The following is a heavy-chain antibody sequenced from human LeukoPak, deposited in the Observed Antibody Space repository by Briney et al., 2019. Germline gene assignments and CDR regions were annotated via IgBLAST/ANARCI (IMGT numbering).Heavy chain of an antibody. CDR3: ARLAGTDMIGYFQD. CDR2: ISAYNGNT. V-gene: IGHV1-18*01. J-gene: IGHJ1*01. Sequence: ASVKVSCKASGYTFTSYGISWARQAPGQGLEWMGWISAYNGNTNYAQKLQGRVTMTTDTSTSTAYMDLRSLRSDDTAVYYCARLAGTDMIGYFQDWGQGTLVTVSS. CDR1: GYTFTSYG. D-gene: IGHD5-18*01.